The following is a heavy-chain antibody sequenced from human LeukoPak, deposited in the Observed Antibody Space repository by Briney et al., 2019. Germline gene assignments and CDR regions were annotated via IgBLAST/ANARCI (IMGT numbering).Heavy chain of an antibody. CDR1: GGSFSGYY. D-gene: IGHD2-21*02. V-gene: IGHV4-34*01. CDR3: ARGVVVTAILQNWFDP. J-gene: IGHJ5*02. CDR2: INHSGST. Sequence: PSETLSLTCAVYGGSFSGYYWSWIRQPPGKGLEWIGEINHSGSTNYNPSLKSRVTISVDTSKNQFSLKLSSVTAADTAVYYCARGVVVTAILQNWFDPWGQGTLVTVSS.